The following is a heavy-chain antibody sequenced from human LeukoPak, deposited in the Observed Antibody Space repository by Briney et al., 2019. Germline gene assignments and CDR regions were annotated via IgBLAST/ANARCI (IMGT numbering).Heavy chain of an antibody. Sequence: SETLSLTCTVSGDSISGSSYYWGWIREPPGEGLEWSGSIYHNGNIYYNPSLKSRVSISVDTSKNQFSLKLSSVTAADTAVYYCARHDRRTGSHFDYWGQGTLVTVSS. D-gene: IGHD1-14*01. V-gene: IGHV4-39*01. CDR3: ARHDRRTGSHFDY. J-gene: IGHJ4*02. CDR2: IYHNGNI. CDR1: GDSISGSSYY.